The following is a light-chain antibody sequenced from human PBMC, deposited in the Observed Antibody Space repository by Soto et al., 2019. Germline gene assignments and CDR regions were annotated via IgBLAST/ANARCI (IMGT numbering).Light chain of an antibody. CDR3: QQYGSSPSIT. J-gene: IGKJ5*01. CDR1: QSLSSIN. V-gene: IGKV3-20*01. CDR2: GAS. Sequence: VVSTHSPATLALSAGERAALSRRAIQSLSSINLAWYQQKPGQAPRLLIYGASSRATGIPDRFSGSGSGTDFTLTISRLEPEDFAVYYCQQYGSSPSITFGQGTRLEIK.